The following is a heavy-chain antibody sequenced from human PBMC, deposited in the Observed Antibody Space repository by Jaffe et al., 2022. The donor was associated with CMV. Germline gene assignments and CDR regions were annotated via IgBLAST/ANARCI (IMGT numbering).Heavy chain of an antibody. D-gene: IGHD3-3*01. CDR2: ISGSGGST. V-gene: IGHV3-23*04. CDR1: GFTFSSYA. CDR3: AKVGFLEWLADPPPYYFDY. Sequence: EVQLVESGGGLVQPGGSLRLSCAASGFTFSSYAMSWVRQAPGKGLEWVSAISGSGGSTYYADSVKGRFTISRDNSKNTLYLQMNSLRAEDTAVYYCAKVGFLEWLADPPPYYFDYWGQGTLVTVSS. J-gene: IGHJ4*02.